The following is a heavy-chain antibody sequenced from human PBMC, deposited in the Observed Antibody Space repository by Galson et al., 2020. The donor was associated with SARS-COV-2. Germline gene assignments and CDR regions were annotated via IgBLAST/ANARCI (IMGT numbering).Heavy chain of an antibody. CDR3: ARDPARQLPPDYYFDY. CDR1: GFTFSSYG. CDR2: IWYDGSNK. V-gene: IGHV3-33*01. J-gene: IGHJ4*02. Sequence: TGGSLRLSCAASGFTFSSYGMHWVRQAPGKGLEWVAVIWYDGSNKYYADSVKVLFTISRDNSKNTLYLQMNSLRAEDTAVYYCARDPARQLPPDYYFDYWGQGTLVTVSS. D-gene: IGHD2-2*01.